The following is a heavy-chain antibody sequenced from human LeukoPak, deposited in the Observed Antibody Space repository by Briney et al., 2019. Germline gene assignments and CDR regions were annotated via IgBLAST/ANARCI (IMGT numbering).Heavy chain of an antibody. J-gene: IGHJ4*02. CDR2: IERSNDTT. CDR3: AKDIFRWSFDY. D-gene: IGHD2-21*01. CDR1: GFNLDGNA. V-gene: IGHV3-23*01. Sequence: GGSLRLSCAASGFNLDGNAMAWVRPAPRKGLEWVSAIERSNDTTHHADSVRGRFTVSRDTSKSTLFLQMNSLRADDTATYFCAKDIFRWSFDYWAQGVLVTVSS.